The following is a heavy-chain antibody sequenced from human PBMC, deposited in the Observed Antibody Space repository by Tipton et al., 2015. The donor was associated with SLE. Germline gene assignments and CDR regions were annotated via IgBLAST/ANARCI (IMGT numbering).Heavy chain of an antibody. J-gene: IGHJ2*01. D-gene: IGHD6-19*01. V-gene: IGHV4-59*08. CDR3: ARCFYSSGWHYWHLDL. CDR2: IYYSGTT. Sequence: TLSLTCAVYGGSISSFYWSWIRQPPGKGLEWIGYIYYSGTTSYNPSLKSRVTMSVDTSKNQFSLKLTSVTVADTAVYYCARCFYSSGWHYWHLDLWGRGTLVTVSS. CDR1: GGSISSFY.